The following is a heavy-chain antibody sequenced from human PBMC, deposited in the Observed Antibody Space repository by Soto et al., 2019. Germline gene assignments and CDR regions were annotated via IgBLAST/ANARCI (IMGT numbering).Heavy chain of an antibody. D-gene: IGHD1-1*01. V-gene: IGHV1-69*15. CDR3: AREGYTFGPGEVRGAFDI. J-gene: IGHJ3*02. Sequence: QFQLVQSGAEVRRPGSSVKVSCKASGGTFGSNAISWVRQAPGQGLEWMGNIIPIFGTINNAQKFQGRVTITADESTNTAYMELSSLRSEDTAVYYCAREGYTFGPGEVRGAFDIWGQGTMVTVSS. CDR1: GGTFGSNA. CDR2: IIPIFGTI.